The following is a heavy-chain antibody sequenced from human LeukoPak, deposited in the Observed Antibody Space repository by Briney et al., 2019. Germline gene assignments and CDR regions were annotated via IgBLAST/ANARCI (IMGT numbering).Heavy chain of an antibody. D-gene: IGHD3-10*01. CDR2: IYTSGST. J-gene: IGHJ4*02. Sequence: SQTLSLTCTVSGGSISSGSYYWSWIRQPAGEGLEWIGRIYTSGSTNYNPSLKSRVTISVDTSKNQFSLKLSSVTAADTAVYYCARGGSRGSLAFDYWGQGTLVTVSS. CDR3: ARGGSRGSLAFDY. CDR1: GGSISSGSYY. V-gene: IGHV4-61*02.